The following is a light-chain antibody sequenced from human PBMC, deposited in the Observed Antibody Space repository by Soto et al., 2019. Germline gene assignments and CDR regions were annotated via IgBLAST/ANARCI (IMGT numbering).Light chain of an antibody. J-gene: IGKJ1*01. V-gene: IGKV2-28*01. CDR1: QSLLHSNGYNY. CDR3: MQALQTPVT. CDR2: LGS. Sequence: DIVMTQSPLSLPATPGEPASISCRSSQSLLHSNGYNYLDWYLQKPGQSPQLLIYLGSNRASGVPDRFSGSGSGTDFTLKISRVEAEDVGVYYCMQALQTPVTFGQGTKVEIK.